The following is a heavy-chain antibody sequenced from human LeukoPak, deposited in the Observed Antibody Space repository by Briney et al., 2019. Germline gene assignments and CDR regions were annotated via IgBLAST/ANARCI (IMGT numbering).Heavy chain of an antibody. CDR2: IDPSDSYT. V-gene: IGHV5-10-1*01. J-gene: IGHJ4*02. CDR1: GYSFTSYW. Sequence: GESLKISCKGSGYSFTSYWISWVRRMPGKGLGWMGRIDPSDSYTNYSPSFQGHVTISADKSISTAYLQWSSLKASDTAMYYCARPPDYCSGGSCYSDVEGYWGQGTLVTVSS. D-gene: IGHD2-15*01. CDR3: ARPPDYCSGGSCYSDVEGY.